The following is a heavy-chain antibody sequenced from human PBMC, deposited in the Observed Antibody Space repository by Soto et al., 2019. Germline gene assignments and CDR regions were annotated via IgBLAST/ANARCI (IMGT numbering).Heavy chain of an antibody. Sequence: SETLSLTCPVYGASLSDNYCNWLRQPPGKGLEWIGEINHSGNTNYNPSLRSRVTISIDTSKNQLSLNLRSVSAADTAVYYCVRDGTKTLRDWFDPWGQGISVTVSS. J-gene: IGHJ5*02. V-gene: IGHV4-34*01. CDR1: GASLSDNY. D-gene: IGHD1-1*01. CDR2: INHSGNT. CDR3: VRDGTKTLRDWFDP.